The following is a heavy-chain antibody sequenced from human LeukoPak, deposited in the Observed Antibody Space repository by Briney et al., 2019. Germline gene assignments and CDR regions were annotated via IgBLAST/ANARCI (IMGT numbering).Heavy chain of an antibody. CDR1: GGIFGSYA. Sequence: SVKVSCKVSGGIFGSYAINWVRQAPGQGLEWLGRIIPIFDTPNYPQTFQGRVTISADKSTRTVYMELTSLRSEDTAFYCAKGSRLREAGSYRFWGRGTLVTVSS. J-gene: IGHJ4*02. CDR3: AKGSRLREAGSYRF. D-gene: IGHD3-16*02. V-gene: IGHV1-69*06. CDR2: IIPIFDTP.